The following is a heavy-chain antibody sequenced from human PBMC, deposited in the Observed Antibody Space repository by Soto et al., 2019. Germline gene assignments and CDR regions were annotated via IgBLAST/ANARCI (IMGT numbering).Heavy chain of an antibody. CDR3: ARDPECSCSSTLFDY. CDR1: GYTFTSYY. V-gene: IGHV1-46*01. D-gene: IGHD6-6*01. J-gene: IGHJ4*02. Sequence: ASVKVSCKASGYTFTSYYIHWVRQAPGQGLEWMGIINPSGGSTSYAQKCQGRVTMTRDTSTSTVYMELSSLRSEDTAVYYCARDPECSCSSTLFDYWGQGTMVTVSS. CDR2: INPSGGST.